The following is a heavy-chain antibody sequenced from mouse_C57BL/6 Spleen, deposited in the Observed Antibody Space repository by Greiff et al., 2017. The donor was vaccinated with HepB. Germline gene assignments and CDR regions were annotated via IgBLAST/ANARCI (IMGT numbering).Heavy chain of an antibody. V-gene: IGHV1-26*01. Sequence: EVQLQQSGPELVKPGASVKISCKASGYTFTDYYMNWVKQSHGKSLEWIGDINPNNGGTSYNQKFKGKATLTVDKSSSTAYMELRSLTSEDSAVYYCARFGYYGSSRWYFDVWGTGTTVTVSS. CDR2: INPNNGGT. CDR3: ARFGYYGSSRWYFDV. CDR1: GYTFTDYY. J-gene: IGHJ1*03. D-gene: IGHD1-1*01.